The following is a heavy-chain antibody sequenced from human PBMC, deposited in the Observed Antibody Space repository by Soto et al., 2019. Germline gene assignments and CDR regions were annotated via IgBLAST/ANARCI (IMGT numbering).Heavy chain of an antibody. CDR3: ARVRGTTGYTPFDF. CDR2: VDPYSGDT. V-gene: IGHV1-2*04. Sequence: QVQLVQSGAEVKKPGASVKVSCKASGYTFIDYYIHWVRQAPGQGLEWMGWVDPYSGDTNFAQKFQGWVTMTRDTSISIAYMELSRLRSNDTAMYYCARVRGTTGYTPFDFWGQGTLVTVSS. CDR1: GYTFIDYY. D-gene: IGHD3-9*01. J-gene: IGHJ4*02.